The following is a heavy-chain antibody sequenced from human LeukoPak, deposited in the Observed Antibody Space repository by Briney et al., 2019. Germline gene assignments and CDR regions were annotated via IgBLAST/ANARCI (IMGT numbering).Heavy chain of an antibody. CDR2: IKQDESEK. Sequence: GGSLRLSCAASGFTFSSYWMSWVRQAPGKGLEWVANIKQDESEKYYVDSLKGRFTISRDNAKNSLYLQMNSLRAEDTAVYYCARDKIEGPTKLDYWGQGILVTVTS. CDR3: ARDKIEGPTKLDY. J-gene: IGHJ4*02. D-gene: IGHD1-1*01. V-gene: IGHV3-7*01. CDR1: GFTFSSYW.